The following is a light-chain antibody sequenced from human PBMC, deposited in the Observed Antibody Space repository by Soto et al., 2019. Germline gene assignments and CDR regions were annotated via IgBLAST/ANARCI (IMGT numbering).Light chain of an antibody. CDR2: DTS. Sequence: DIQLTQSPSFLSASVGDRITITCRASQGVRGHLAWYQQKPGKAPNLLISDTSSLQSGVPSRFSGSASGTEFTLTISCLQPEDFATYYCLQIDDYPLTFGGGTKVEIK. V-gene: IGKV1-9*01. CDR1: QGVRGH. CDR3: LQIDDYPLT. J-gene: IGKJ4*01.